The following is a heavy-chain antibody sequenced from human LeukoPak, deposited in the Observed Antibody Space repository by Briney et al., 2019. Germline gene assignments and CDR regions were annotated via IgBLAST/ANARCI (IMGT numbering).Heavy chain of an antibody. J-gene: IGHJ4*02. CDR1: GFTFSGYA. CDR2: VSAGGGGT. V-gene: IGHV3-23*01. Sequence: GGSLSLSCAASGFTFSGYAMTWVRQAPGKGLGWVSTVSAGGGGTYYADSVKGRFTISRDNPKNTLHLQMNSLRAEDTAVYYCAKMLYGSGGYYQFDYWGQGTLVTVSS. D-gene: IGHD3-10*01. CDR3: AKMLYGSGGYYQFDY.